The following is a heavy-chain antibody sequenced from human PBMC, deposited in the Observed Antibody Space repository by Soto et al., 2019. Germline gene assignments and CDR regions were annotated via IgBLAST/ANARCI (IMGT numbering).Heavy chain of an antibody. CDR2: ISGSGGST. CDR1: GFTFSSYA. Sequence: SLRLSCAASGFTFSSYAMSWVRQAPGKGLEWVSAISGSGGSTYYADSVKGRFTISRDNSKNTLYLQMNSLRAEDTAVYYCAKDPLGVGATPVWPHWGQGTLVTVSS. V-gene: IGHV3-23*01. J-gene: IGHJ4*02. D-gene: IGHD1-26*01. CDR3: AKDPLGVGATPVWPH.